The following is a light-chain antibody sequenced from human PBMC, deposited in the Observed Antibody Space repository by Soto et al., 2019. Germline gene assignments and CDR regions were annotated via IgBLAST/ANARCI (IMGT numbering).Light chain of an antibody. J-gene: IGKJ3*01. CDR2: NAF. CDR1: QSVNIY. V-gene: IGKV3-11*01. Sequence: EIVLTQSPATLSLSPGEIAGLWCIASQSVNIYLAWYQQKPGQAPRLLINNAFNRATGTPARFSGSGSGTDFTLTISSLEPEDFAVYYCQQRNNWPSTTFGPGTKVDTK. CDR3: QQRNNWPSTT.